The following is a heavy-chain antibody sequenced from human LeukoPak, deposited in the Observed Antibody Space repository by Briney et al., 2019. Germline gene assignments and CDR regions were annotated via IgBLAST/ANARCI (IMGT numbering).Heavy chain of an antibody. D-gene: IGHD1-1*01. CDR3: ARERYNWNDVPYYYYMDV. Sequence: GESLQISCKGSGYSFTSYWIGWVRQMPGKGLEWMGIIYPGDSDTRYSPSFQGQVTISADKSISTAYLQWSSLKASDTAMYYCARERYNWNDVPYYYYMDVWGKGTTVTVSS. CDR2: IYPGDSDT. J-gene: IGHJ6*03. CDR1: GYSFTSYW. V-gene: IGHV5-51*01.